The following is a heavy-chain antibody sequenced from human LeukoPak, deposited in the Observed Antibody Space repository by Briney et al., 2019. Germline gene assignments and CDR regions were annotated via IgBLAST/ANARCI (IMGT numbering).Heavy chain of an antibody. CDR1: GGSISSYY. CDR2: IYTSGST. D-gene: IGHD3-22*01. J-gene: IGHJ4*02. Sequence: SETLSLTCTVSGGSISSYYWSWIRQPPGKGLEWIGRIYTSGSTNYNPSLKSRVTISVDTSKNQFSLKLSSVTAADTAVYYCARESITMIVFDYWGQGTLVTVSS. V-gene: IGHV4-4*08. CDR3: ARESITMIVFDY.